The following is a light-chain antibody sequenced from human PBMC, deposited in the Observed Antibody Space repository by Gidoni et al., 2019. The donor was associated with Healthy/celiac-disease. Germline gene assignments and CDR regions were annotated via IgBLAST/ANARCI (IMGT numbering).Light chain of an antibody. CDR1: QSISSW. CDR3: QQYNSYSWT. J-gene: IGKJ1*01. CDR2: KAS. V-gene: IGKV1-5*03. Sequence: DIQMTQSPPTLSAPVGDRVTITCRASQSISSWLAWYQQKPGKAPKLLIYKASSLESGVPSRFSGSGSGTEFTLTISSLQPDDFATYYCQQYNSYSWTFXQXTKVEIK.